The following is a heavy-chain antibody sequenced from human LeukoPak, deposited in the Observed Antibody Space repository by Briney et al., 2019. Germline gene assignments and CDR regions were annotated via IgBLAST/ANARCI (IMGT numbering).Heavy chain of an antibody. D-gene: IGHD1-26*01. V-gene: IGHV5-51*01. CDR1: GYDFSSYW. Sequence: GESLKISCQGSGYDFSSYWIGWVRPMPGTGLEWMGIIYPGDSDTRYSPSFQGQVTISADKSISTVYLQWSSLKASDTALYYCARSPSGSLDHWGQGTLVTVSS. CDR2: IYPGDSDT. J-gene: IGHJ4*02. CDR3: ARSPSGSLDH.